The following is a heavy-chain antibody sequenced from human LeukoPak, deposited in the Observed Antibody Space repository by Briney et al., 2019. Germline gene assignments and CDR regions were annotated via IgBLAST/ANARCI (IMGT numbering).Heavy chain of an antibody. CDR1: GGTFSSYA. J-gene: IGHJ5*02. CDR3: ARDERFLQTGIDP. CDR2: IIPIFGST. V-gene: IGHV1-69*13. Sequence: SVKVSCKASGGTFSSYAFSWVRQAPGQGLEWMGGIIPIFGSTNYAQKFQGKVTITADESTSTAYMEVNNLRSEDTAVYYCARDERFLQTGIDPWGQGTLVTVSS. D-gene: IGHD7-27*01.